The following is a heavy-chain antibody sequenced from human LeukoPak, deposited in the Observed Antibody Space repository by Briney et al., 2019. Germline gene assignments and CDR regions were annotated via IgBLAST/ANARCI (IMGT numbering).Heavy chain of an antibody. J-gene: IGHJ2*01. V-gene: IGHV4-34*01. CDR1: GGSISNYY. D-gene: IGHD6-19*01. CDR3: ARRAQWLVQGRYFDL. Sequence: PSETLSLTCTVSGGSISNYYWSWIRQPPGKGLEWIGEINHSGSTNYNPSLKSRVTISVDTSKNQFSLKLSSVTAADTAVYYCARRAQWLVQGRYFDLWGRGTLVTVSS. CDR2: INHSGST.